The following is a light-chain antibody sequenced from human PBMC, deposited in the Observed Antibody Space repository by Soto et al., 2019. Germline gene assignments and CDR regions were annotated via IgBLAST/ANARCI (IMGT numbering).Light chain of an antibody. V-gene: IGLV2-14*01. CDR1: SSDVGGYNY. Sequence: QSALTQPASVSGSPGQSITISCTGTSSDVGGYNYVSWYQQHPGKAPKLMIYDVSDRPSGVSSRFSGSKSGNTASLTISGLQAEDEADYYCSSYTSRGTLVFGGGTKLTVL. CDR3: SSYTSRGTLV. J-gene: IGLJ2*01. CDR2: DVS.